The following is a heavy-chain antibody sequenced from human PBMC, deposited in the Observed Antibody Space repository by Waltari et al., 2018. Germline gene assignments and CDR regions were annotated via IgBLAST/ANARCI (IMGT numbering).Heavy chain of an antibody. V-gene: IGHV4-38-2*02. CDR3: ARDRRQLVLGY. CDR2: IYHSGST. CDR1: GYSISSGYY. D-gene: IGHD6-6*01. Sequence: QVQLQESGPGLVKPSETLSLTCAVSGYSISSGYYWGWIRQPPGKGLEWIGSIYHSGSTYYNPSLKSRVTISVDTSKNQFSLKLSSVTAADTAVYYCARDRRQLVLGYWGQGTLVTVSS. J-gene: IGHJ4*02.